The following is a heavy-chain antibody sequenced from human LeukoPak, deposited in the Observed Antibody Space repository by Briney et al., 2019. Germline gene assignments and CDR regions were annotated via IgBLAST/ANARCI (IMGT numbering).Heavy chain of an antibody. D-gene: IGHD4-23*01. CDR2: IYYSGTT. V-gene: IGHV4-39*01. CDR1: GGSISSSSYY. J-gene: IGHJ4*02. Sequence: PSETLSLTCTVSGGSISSSSYYWWWIRQPPGRGLWWIGIIYYSGTTQYNPSLKSRVTISVNTSKKQFSLKLSSVTAADTAVYYCATSPQYGGYLGQGTLVTVSS. CDR3: ATSPQYGGY.